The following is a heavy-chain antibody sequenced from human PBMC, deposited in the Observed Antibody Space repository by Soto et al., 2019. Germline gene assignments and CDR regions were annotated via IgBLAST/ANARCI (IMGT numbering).Heavy chain of an antibody. V-gene: IGHV3-23*01. J-gene: IGHJ5*02. CDR2: ISGSGGST. D-gene: IGHD1-1*01. CDR1: GFTFSSYA. CDR3: AKPLTTGTTHNWFDP. Sequence: GGSLRLSCAAPGFTFSSYAMSWVRQAPGKGLEWVSAISGSGGSTYYADSVKGRFTISRDNSKNTLYLQMNSLRAEDTAVYYCAKPLTTGTTHNWFDPWGQGTLVTVSS.